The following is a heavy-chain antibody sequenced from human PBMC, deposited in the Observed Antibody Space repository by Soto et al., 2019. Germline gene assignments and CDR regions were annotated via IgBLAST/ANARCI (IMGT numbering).Heavy chain of an antibody. V-gene: IGHV4-34*01. CDR3: ARGVHDYIWGSWGPYYYYMDV. Sequence: SETLSLTCAVYGGSFSGYYWSWIRQPPGKGLEWIGEINHSGSTNYNPSLKSRVTISVDTSKNQFSLKLSSVTAADTAVYYCARGVHDYIWGSWGPYYYYMDVWGKGTTVTVSS. D-gene: IGHD3-16*01. CDR1: GGSFSGYY. CDR2: INHSGST. J-gene: IGHJ6*03.